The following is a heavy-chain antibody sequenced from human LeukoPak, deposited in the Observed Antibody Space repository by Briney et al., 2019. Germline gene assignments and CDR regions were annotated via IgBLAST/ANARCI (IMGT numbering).Heavy chain of an antibody. J-gene: IGHJ3*02. CDR3: ARGGTSNVLLWFGEAPRVDAFDI. CDR2: INHSGST. Sequence: PSETLSLTCAVYGGSFSGYYWSWIRQPPGKGLEWIGEINHSGSTNYNPSLKSRATISVDTSKNQFSLKLSSVTAADTAVYYCARGGTSNVLLWFGEAPRVDAFDIWGQGTMVTVSS. D-gene: IGHD3-10*01. CDR1: GGSFSGYY. V-gene: IGHV4-34*01.